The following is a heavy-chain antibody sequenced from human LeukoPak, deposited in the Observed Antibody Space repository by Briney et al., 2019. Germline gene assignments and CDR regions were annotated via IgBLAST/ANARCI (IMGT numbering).Heavy chain of an antibody. CDR3: AKGSGRGYSYGLEY. Sequence: AGGSLRLSCVASGFTFSSYGMTWVRQAPGKGPEWVSVISSSAGSTHYADSVKGRFTISRDNSKNTLYLQMNSLRAEDTAVYYCAKGSGRGYSYGLEYWGQGTLVTVSS. CDR2: ISSSAGST. V-gene: IGHV3-23*01. J-gene: IGHJ4*02. D-gene: IGHD5-18*01. CDR1: GFTFSSYG.